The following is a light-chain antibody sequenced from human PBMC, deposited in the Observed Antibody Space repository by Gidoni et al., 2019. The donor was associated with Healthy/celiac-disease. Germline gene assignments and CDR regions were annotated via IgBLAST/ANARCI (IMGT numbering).Light chain of an antibody. CDR2: AAS. CDR3: QQSYSTPRT. V-gene: IGKV1-39*01. Sequence: DIQMTQSPSSLSASVGDRVTITCRASQNIYSNLNWYQQKPGKAPKLLIYAASSLQSGVPSRFSGSGSGTDFTLAIRSLQPEDFATFYCQQSYSTPRTFGQXTKVEIK. J-gene: IGKJ1*01. CDR1: QNIYSN.